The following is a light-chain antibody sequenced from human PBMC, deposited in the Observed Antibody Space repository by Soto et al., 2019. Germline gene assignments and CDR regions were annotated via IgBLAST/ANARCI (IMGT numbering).Light chain of an antibody. CDR2: AAS. CDR1: QSVNKY. CDR3: QQSFSTPLS. V-gene: IGKV1-39*01. J-gene: IGKJ4*01. Sequence: DIQMTQSPSPLSASVGDRVTISCRASQSVNKYLNWYQQKPGNVPTLLIYAASTLQGGVPSRFNGSGFGTDFTVTISNLQPEDFATYYCQQSFSTPLSFGGGTKVEIK.